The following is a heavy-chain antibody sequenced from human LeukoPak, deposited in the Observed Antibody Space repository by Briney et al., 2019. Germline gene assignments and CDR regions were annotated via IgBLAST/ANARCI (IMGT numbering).Heavy chain of an antibody. V-gene: IGHV3-23*01. J-gene: IGHJ6*02. Sequence: LTGGSLRLSCVASGLTFSNYGMSWVRQAPGKGLEWVSVISGSGDSTYYADSVKGRFTISRDNSKNTLYLQMNSLKVDDTAVYFCAKDPTTVTVDYYDMDVWGQGTTVTVSS. CDR2: ISGSGDST. CDR1: GLTFSNYG. CDR3: AKDPTTVTVDYYDMDV. D-gene: IGHD4-17*01.